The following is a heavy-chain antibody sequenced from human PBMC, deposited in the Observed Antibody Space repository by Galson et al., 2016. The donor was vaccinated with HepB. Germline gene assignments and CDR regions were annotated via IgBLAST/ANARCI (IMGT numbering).Heavy chain of an antibody. CDR3: ARAHCSTVGCNHPYYFDN. CDR2: MYYSGNT. CDR1: GGSISSSSY. V-gene: IGHV4-39*01. J-gene: IGHJ4*02. Sequence: SETLSLTCTVSGGSISSSSYWGWIRQPPGKGLEWIGSMYYSGNTYYNPSLKSRVTISVDTSKNQFSLQLSSVTAADTAVYYCARAHCSTVGCNHPYYFDNWGQGTLVTVSS. D-gene: IGHD2-2*01.